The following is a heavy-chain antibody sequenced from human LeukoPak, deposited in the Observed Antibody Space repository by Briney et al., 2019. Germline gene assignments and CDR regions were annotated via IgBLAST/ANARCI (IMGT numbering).Heavy chain of an antibody. CDR2: ISGTGGTT. CDR3: AKSSPRPGDR. Sequence: PGGSLRLSFAPPGFTVSSNYMSWVGQPPGRGLEWVSGISGTGGTTYYVDSVKGRFTISRDNSKNTLFLQMNSLRADDTAVYYCAKSSPRPGDRWGQGTLVIVSS. V-gene: IGHV3-23*01. D-gene: IGHD6-6*01. J-gene: IGHJ5*02. CDR1: GFTVSSNY.